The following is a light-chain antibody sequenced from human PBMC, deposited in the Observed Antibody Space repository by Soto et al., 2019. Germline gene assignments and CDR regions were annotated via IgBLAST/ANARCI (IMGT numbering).Light chain of an antibody. J-gene: IGLJ2*01. V-gene: IGLV4-69*01. CDR2: LNSDGSH. Sequence: QSVLTQSPSASASLGASVKLTCTLSSGHSSYAIAWHQQQPEKGPRYLMKLNSDGSHSKGGGIPDRFSGSSSGAERYLTISSLQSEDEADYYCQTWGTGIGVFGGGTKLTVL. CDR1: SGHSSYA. CDR3: QTWGTGIGV.